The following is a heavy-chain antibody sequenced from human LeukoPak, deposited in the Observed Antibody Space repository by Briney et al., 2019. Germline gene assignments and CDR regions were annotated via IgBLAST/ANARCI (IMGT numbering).Heavy chain of an antibody. D-gene: IGHD3-22*01. V-gene: IGHV1-18*01. CDR2: ISAKKGNT. CDR1: GYTFTSYG. Sequence: GASVKVSCKASGYTFTSYGISWVRQAPGQGLEWMGWISAKKGNTDYAQKLQGRVTMTTDKSTSTAYMELSSLRSEDTAVYYCARQNYYDNSDGHYFDYWGQGTLVTVSS. CDR3: ARQNYYDNSDGHYFDY. J-gene: IGHJ4*02.